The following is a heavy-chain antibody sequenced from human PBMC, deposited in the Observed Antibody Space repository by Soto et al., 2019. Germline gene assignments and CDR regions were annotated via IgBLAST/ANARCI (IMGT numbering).Heavy chain of an antibody. D-gene: IGHD2-21*01. Sequence: EVQLVESGGGLVQPGGSLRLSCAASGFTVSSKYMSWVRQAPGTGLEWVSLIQSGGPTYYADSVKGRFTISRDTSENTVHLQMESLRAEATSVYYCARHDVLCDGGPGYGEPLDVWGKGTTVSVSS. J-gene: IGHJ6*04. CDR3: ARHDVLCDGGPGYGEPLDV. CDR2: IQSGGPT. CDR1: GFTVSSKY. V-gene: IGHV3-66*04.